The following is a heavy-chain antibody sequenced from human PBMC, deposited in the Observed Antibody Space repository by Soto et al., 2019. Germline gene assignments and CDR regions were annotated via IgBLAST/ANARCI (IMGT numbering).Heavy chain of an antibody. D-gene: IGHD5-18*01. CDR2: IWYDGSTS. CDR3: AREGVDTAMAAFDY. CDR1: GFTFSRYG. V-gene: IGHV3-33*01. J-gene: IGHJ4*02. Sequence: QVKLVESGGGVVQPGKSLRVSCAASGFTFSRYGMHWVRQAPGKGLEWVAVIWYDGSTSYYGDSVKGRFTVSRDNSKNTLYLEMRSLRVEDTAVYYCAREGVDTAMAAFDYWGQGTLVTVSS.